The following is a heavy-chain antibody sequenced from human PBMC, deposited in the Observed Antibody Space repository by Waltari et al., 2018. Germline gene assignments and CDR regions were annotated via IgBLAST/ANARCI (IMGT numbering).Heavy chain of an antibody. CDR2: SYYTGST. D-gene: IGHD2-15*01. V-gene: IGHV4-59*08. J-gene: IGHJ3*02. Sequence: QVQLQESGPGLANPSETLSLTCTASGGPIRTHYWSWIRQSPGKGLEWIGYSYYTGSTNYNPSLKSRVSISVDTSKNQFSLKLTSVTAADTAVYYCASDTVLGGFDIWGQGTMVTVSS. CDR3: ASDTVLGGFDI. CDR1: GGPIRTHY.